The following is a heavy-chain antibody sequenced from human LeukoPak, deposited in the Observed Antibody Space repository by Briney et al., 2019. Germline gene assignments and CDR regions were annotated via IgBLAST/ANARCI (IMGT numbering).Heavy chain of an antibody. CDR1: GFTFSSYE. CDR2: INSIGGTV. V-gene: IGHV3-48*03. Sequence: SGGSLRLSCAASGFTFSSYEMNWVRQAPGKGLEWVSYINSIGGTVYYADSVKGRFTISRDNAKNSLYLQMNSLRAEDTAVYYCAELGITMTGGVWGKGTTVTISS. J-gene: IGHJ6*04. D-gene: IGHD3-10*02. CDR3: AELGITMTGGV.